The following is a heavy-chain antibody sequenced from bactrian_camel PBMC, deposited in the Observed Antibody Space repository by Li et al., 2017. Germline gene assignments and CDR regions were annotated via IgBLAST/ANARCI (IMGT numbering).Heavy chain of an antibody. CDR2: MFSDGST. CDR3: AADRGALRTVCRRETGYNY. D-gene: IGHD6*01. CDR1: EYTYAYSRNC. Sequence: QVQLVESGGGSAQAGGSLRLSCAASEYTYAYSRNCMGWFRQAPGKEREGVAVMFSDGSTKYVDSVKGRFTISQDDSKDNLYLQMNSLKPVDAAMYYCAADRGALRTVCRRETGYNYWARGPRSPSP. J-gene: IGHJ4*01. V-gene: IGHV3S53*01.